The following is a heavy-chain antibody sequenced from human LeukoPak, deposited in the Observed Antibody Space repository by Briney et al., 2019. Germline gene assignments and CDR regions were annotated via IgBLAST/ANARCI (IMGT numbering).Heavy chain of an antibody. Sequence: SLRLSCAASGFTFDDYAMHWVRQAPGKGLEWVSGISWNSGSIGYADSVKGRFTISRDNAKNSLYLQMNSLRAEDTALYYCAKGGEYSSSTSCYPGDNWFDPWGQGTLVTVSS. CDR2: ISWNSGSI. CDR1: GFTFDDYA. V-gene: IGHV3-9*01. D-gene: IGHD2-2*01. CDR3: AKGGEYSSSTSCYPGDNWFDP. J-gene: IGHJ5*02.